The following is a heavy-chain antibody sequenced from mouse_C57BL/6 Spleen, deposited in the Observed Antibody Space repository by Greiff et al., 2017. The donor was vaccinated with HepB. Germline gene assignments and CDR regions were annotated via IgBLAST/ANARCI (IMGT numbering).Heavy chain of an antibody. V-gene: IGHV7-1*01. CDR3: ARDPGALYYFDY. CDR2: SRNKANDYTT. Sequence: EVKLVESGGGLVQSGRSLRLSCATSGFTFSDFYMEWVRQAPGKGLEWIAASRNKANDYTTEYSASVKGRFIVSRDTSQSILYLQMNALRAEDTAIYYCARDPGALYYFDYWGQGTTLTVSS. J-gene: IGHJ2*01. CDR1: GFTFSDFY.